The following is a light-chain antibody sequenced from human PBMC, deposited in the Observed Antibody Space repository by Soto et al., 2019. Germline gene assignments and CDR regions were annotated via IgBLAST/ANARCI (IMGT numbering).Light chain of an antibody. CDR1: SSNIGADYD. CDR2: GNN. V-gene: IGLV1-40*01. CDR3: QSFDSRLSGYV. J-gene: IGLJ1*01. Sequence: QPVLTQSPSVSGAPGQRVTISCTGSSSNIGADYDVHWYQQLPGTAPKLLIYGNNNRPSGVPDRFSGSKSGTSASLAITGLQAEDEADYYCQSFDSRLSGYVFGTGTKLTV.